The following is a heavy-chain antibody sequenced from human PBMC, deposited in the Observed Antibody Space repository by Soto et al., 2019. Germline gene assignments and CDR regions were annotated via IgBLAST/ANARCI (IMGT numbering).Heavy chain of an antibody. J-gene: IGHJ5*02. CDR2: ISGSGGST. CDR3: AKDRLSTYYYDSSGHRWFDP. V-gene: IGHV3-23*01. CDR1: GFTFSSYA. Sequence: EVQLLESGGGLVQPGGSLRLSCAASGFTFSSYAMSWVRQAPGKGLEWVSAISGSGGSTYYADSVKGRFTISGDNSKNTLYLQMNSLRAEDTAAYYCAKDRLSTYYYDSSGHRWFDPWGQGTLVTVSS. D-gene: IGHD3-22*01.